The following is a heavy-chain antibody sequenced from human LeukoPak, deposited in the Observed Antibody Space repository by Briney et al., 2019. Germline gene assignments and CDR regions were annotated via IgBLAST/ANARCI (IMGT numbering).Heavy chain of an antibody. Sequence: SETLSLTCAVSGGSISSDNWWSWVRQPPGKGLEWIGDMYHSGSTKYNPSLKSRVTISVDKSKNQFSLKLGSVTAADTAVYYCARLWLLNLDKWGQGTLVTVSS. CDR2: MYHSGST. CDR3: ARLWLLNLDK. J-gene: IGHJ4*02. D-gene: IGHD6-19*01. V-gene: IGHV4-4*02. CDR1: GGSISSDNW.